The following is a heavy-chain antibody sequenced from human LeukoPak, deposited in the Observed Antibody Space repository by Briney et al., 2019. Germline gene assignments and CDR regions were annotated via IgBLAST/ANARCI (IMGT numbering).Heavy chain of an antibody. CDR2: IYYSGST. CDR3: ASPTLEYGDYLIDY. V-gene: IGHV4-39*01. Sequence: PSETLSLTCTVSGGSISSSSYYWGWIRQPPGKGLEWIGSIYYSGSTYYNPSLKSRVTISVDTSKNQFSMKLSSVTAADTAVYYCASPTLEYGDYLIDYWGQGTLVTVSS. CDR1: GGSISSSSYY. D-gene: IGHD4-17*01. J-gene: IGHJ4*02.